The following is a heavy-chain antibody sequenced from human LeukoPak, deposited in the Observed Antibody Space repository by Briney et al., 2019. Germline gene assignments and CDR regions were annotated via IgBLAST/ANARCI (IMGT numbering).Heavy chain of an antibody. Sequence: PSETLSLTCAVYGGSFSGYYWSWIRQPPGKGLEWIGEINHSGSTNYNPSLKSRVTISVDTSKNQFSLKLSSVTAADTAVYYCARRPLWFSYYYYGMDVWGQGTTVTVSS. D-gene: IGHD3-10*01. CDR3: ARRPLWFSYYYYGMDV. J-gene: IGHJ6*02. V-gene: IGHV4-34*01. CDR2: INHSGST. CDR1: GGSFSGYY.